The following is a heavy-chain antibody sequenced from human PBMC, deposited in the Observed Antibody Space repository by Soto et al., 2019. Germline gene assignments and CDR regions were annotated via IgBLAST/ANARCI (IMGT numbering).Heavy chain of an antibody. Sequence: PSETVSLICAAYGASFSGSYWSWNREPPGMGKEWIGEVNHSGSTNNNPSLKSRVTISVDRSMNQFSLKLSCVTGEDTAVYFCARGLSRGIAGTNTWGQGSEVT. CDR2: VNHSGST. D-gene: IGHD6-13*01. J-gene: IGHJ4*02. CDR1: GASFSGSY. V-gene: IGHV4-34*01. CDR3: ARGLSRGIAGTNT.